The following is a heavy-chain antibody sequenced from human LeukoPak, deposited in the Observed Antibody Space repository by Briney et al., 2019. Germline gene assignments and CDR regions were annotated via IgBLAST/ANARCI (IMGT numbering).Heavy chain of an antibody. D-gene: IGHD2-2*01. Sequence: GGSLRLSCAASGLTFSNYWMSWVRKAPGKGLEWVANIKQDGSEKYYVDSVKGRFTISRDNAKNSLYLQMNSLRAEDTAMYYCARAREYCSSTISCSTAYYYYGMDVWGQGTTVTVSS. J-gene: IGHJ6*02. CDR3: ARAREYCSSTISCSTAYYYYGMDV. CDR2: IKQDGSEK. CDR1: GLTFSNYW. V-gene: IGHV3-7*01.